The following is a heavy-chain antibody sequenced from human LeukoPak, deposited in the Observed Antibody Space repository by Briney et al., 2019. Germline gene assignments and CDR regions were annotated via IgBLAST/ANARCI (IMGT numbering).Heavy chain of an antibody. V-gene: IGHV3-9*01. CDR1: GFTFDDYA. D-gene: IGHD3-22*01. CDR3: AKDMGDSSLYYFDY. J-gene: IGHJ4*02. CDR2: ISWNSGSI. Sequence: GGSLRLSCAASGFTFDDYAMPWVRQAPGKGLEWVSGISWNSGSIGYAASVKGRFTISRDNAKDSLYLQMNSLRAEDTALYYCAKDMGDSSLYYFDYWGQGTLVTVSS.